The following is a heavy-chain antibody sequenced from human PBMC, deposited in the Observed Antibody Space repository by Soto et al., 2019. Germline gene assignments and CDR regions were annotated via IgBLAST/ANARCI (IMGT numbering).Heavy chain of an antibody. Sequence: GGSLRLSCAASGFTFSNAWMSWVRQAPGKGLEWVCRIKSKTDGGTTDYAAPVKGRFTISRDDSKNTLYLQMNSLKTEDTAVYYCTSRVGSAYYDFWSGYSHDAFDIWGQGTMVTVSS. CDR3: TSRVGSAYYDFWSGYSHDAFDI. J-gene: IGHJ3*02. D-gene: IGHD3-3*01. V-gene: IGHV3-15*01. CDR2: IKSKTDGGTT. CDR1: GFTFSNAW.